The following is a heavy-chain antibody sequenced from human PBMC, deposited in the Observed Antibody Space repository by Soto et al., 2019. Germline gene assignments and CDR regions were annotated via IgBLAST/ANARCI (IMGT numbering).Heavy chain of an antibody. CDR1: GFSLSTGTVD. CDR2: MYREDDK. J-gene: IGHJ4*02. Sequence: ITLKESGPTLVKPTQTLTLTCTCSGFSLSTGTVDVGWIRQPPGEALEWLALMYREDDKRYSPSLKSRLTNTKDTSKTQVVLTMANLEPVDTVTYYGPDRRADTGTGGLFATGGKGALVIVPS. D-gene: IGHD4-4*01. V-gene: IGHV2-5*02. CDR3: PDRRADTGTGGLFAT.